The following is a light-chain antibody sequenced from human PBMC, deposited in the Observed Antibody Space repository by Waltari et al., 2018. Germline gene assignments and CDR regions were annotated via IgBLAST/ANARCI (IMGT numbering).Light chain of an antibody. CDR2: VNSDGSH. CDR1: SGHIPNV. J-gene: IGLJ3*02. V-gene: IGLV4-69*01. CDR3: QTGGHGTWV. Sequence: QLELTQSPSASASLGASVKLTCTLSSGHIPNVVAWHHQQPQKGPRYLMKVNSDGSHSRGDEIPDRFSGSSSGAERYLTISSLQSEDEADYYCQTGGHGTWVFGGGTKLTVL.